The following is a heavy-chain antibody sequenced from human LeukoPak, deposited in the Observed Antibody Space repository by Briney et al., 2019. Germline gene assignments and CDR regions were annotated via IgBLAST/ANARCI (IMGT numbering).Heavy chain of an antibody. CDR1: GGSISSSSYY. CDR3: ARHEAAYDAFDI. Sequence: PSETLSLTCTVSGGSISSSSYYWGWIRQPPGKGLEWIGSIYYSGSTYYNPSLKSRVTISVDTSKNQFSLKLSSVTAADTAVYYCARHEAAYDAFDIWGQGTMVTVS. J-gene: IGHJ3*02. CDR2: IYYSGST. V-gene: IGHV4-39*01. D-gene: IGHD2-21*01.